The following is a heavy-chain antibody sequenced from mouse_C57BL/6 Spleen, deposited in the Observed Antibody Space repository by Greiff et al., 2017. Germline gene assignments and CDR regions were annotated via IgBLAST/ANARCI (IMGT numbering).Heavy chain of an antibody. CDR1: GYTFTDYE. CDR2: IDPETGGT. V-gene: IGHV1-15*01. Sequence: QVQLQQSGAELVRPGASVTLSCKASGYTFTDYEMHWVKQTPVHGLEWIGAIDPETGGTAYNQKFKGKAILTADKSSSTAYMELRSLTSEDSAVYYCTRQLRPAYYYAMDYWGQGTSVTVSS. D-gene: IGHD3-2*02. CDR3: TRQLRPAYYYAMDY. J-gene: IGHJ4*01.